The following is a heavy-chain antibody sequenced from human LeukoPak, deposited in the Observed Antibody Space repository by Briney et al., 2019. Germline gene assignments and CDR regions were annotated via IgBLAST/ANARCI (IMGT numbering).Heavy chain of an antibody. CDR3: ARGNRRDNWNDEDAFDI. J-gene: IGHJ3*02. CDR2: IIPILGIA. Sequence: GASVKVSCKASGGTFSSYAISWVRQAPGQGLEWMGRIIPILGIANYAQKFQGRVTITADKSTSTAYMELSSLRSEDTAVYYCARGNRRDNWNDEDAFDIWGQGTMVTVSS. D-gene: IGHD1-1*01. V-gene: IGHV1-69*04. CDR1: GGTFSSYA.